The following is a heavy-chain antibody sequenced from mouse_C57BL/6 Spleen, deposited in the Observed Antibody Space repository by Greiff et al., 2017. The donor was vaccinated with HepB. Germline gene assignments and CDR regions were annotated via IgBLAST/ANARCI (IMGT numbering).Heavy chain of an antibody. CDR1: GYTFTSYW. Sequence: QVQLQQPGAELVMPGASVKLSCKASGYTFTSYWMHWVKQRPGQGLEWIGEIDPSDSYTNFNQKFKGKSTLTVDKSSSTAYMQLSSLTSEDSAVYDCARRNYSNYFDYWGQGTTLTVSS. CDR2: IDPSDSYT. V-gene: IGHV1-69*01. D-gene: IGHD2-5*01. CDR3: ARRNYSNYFDY. J-gene: IGHJ2*01.